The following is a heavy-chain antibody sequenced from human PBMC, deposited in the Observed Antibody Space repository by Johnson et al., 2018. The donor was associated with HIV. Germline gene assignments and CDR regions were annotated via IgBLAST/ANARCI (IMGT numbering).Heavy chain of an antibody. D-gene: IGHD6-13*01. V-gene: IGHV3-20*04. J-gene: IGHJ3*02. Sequence: VQLVESGGGVVRPGGSLRLSCAASGFTFDDYGMSWVRQAPGKGLEWVSGVNWNGGSTGYADSVKGRFTISRDNAKNSLYLEMNSLRAEDTAFYYCARDGGIAATDAFDIWGQGTMVTVSS. CDR1: GFTFDDYG. CDR3: ARDGGIAATDAFDI. CDR2: VNWNGGST.